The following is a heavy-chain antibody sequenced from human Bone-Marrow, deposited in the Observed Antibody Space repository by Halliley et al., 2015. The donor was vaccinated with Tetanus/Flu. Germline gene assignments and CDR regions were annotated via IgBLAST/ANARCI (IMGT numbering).Heavy chain of an antibody. V-gene: IGHV3-48*03. CDR1: GFTFSSYE. D-gene: IGHD3-10*01. CDR3: ARDGSSSYSFALYGMDV. CDR2: ISGGGRTI. J-gene: IGHJ6*02. Sequence: SLRLSCTASGFTFSSYEMNWVRQAPGKGLEWVSYISGGGRTIYYANSVKGLFTLSRDNAMTALHLQMNSLRAEDTAVYYFARDGSSSYSFALYGMDVWGQGTTVIVSS.